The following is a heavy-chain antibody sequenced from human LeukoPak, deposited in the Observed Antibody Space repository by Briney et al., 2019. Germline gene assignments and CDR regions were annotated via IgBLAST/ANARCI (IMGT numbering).Heavy chain of an antibody. J-gene: IGHJ6*02. CDR3: ARSAVTTSHYVVPDYYYYYGMDV. CDR1: GGSISSYY. CDR2: IYYSGST. Sequence: SETLSLTCTVSGGSISSYYWSWIRQPPGKGLEWIGYIYYSGSTNYNPSLKSRVTISVDTSKNQFSLKLSSVTAADTAAYYCARSAVTTSHYVVPDYYYYYGMDVWGQGTTVTVSS. V-gene: IGHV4-59*01. D-gene: IGHD4-4*01.